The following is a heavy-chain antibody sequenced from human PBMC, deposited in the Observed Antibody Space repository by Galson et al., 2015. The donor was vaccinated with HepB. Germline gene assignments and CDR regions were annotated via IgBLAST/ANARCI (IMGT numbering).Heavy chain of an antibody. D-gene: IGHD1-26*01. CDR1: GFSLTTSRVC. J-gene: IGHJ4*02. CDR2: IDWDDDK. V-gene: IGHV2-70*17. CDR3: SRTSLVGPGIYYFDS. Sequence: PALVKPTQTVALTCTFSGFSLTTSRVCVSWIRQSPGKALQWLARIDWDDDKFHNTSVKTRLTISKDITKNQVVLTMTNLDPEDTGMYYCSRTSLVGPGIYYFDSWGQGTPVTVSS.